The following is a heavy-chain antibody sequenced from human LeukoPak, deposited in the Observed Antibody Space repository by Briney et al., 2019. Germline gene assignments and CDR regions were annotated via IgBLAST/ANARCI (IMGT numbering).Heavy chain of an antibody. V-gene: IGHV3-48*04. CDR3: ARDVRADY. J-gene: IGHJ4*02. D-gene: IGHD3-3*01. CDR1: GFTFNSYA. CDR2: ISSSGSTT. Sequence: GGSLRLSCAASGFTFNSYAMNWVRQAPGKGLEWVSYISSSGSTTHYADSVKGRFTISRDNAKKSLYLQMNSLRAEDTAVYYCARDVRADYWGQGTLVTVSS.